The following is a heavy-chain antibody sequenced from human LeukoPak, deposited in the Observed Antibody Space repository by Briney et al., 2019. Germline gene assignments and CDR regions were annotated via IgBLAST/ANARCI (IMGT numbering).Heavy chain of an antibody. V-gene: IGHV3-21*01. Sequence: GGSLRLSCAASGFTFSSYSMTWVRRAPGKGLEWVSSISSSSSYIYYADSVKGRFTISRDNAKNSLYLQMNSLRAEDTAVYYCARDSTYYDILTEPWGQGTLVTVSS. CDR1: GFTFSSYS. CDR3: ARDSTYYDILTEP. CDR2: ISSSSSYI. D-gene: IGHD3-9*01. J-gene: IGHJ4*02.